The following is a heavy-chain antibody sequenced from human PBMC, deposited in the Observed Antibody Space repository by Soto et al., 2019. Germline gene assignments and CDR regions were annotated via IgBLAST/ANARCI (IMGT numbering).Heavy chain of an antibody. Sequence: PGESLKISCAASGFTFSSYWMSWVRQAPGKGLEWVANIKQDGSEKHYVDSVKGRFTISRDNAKNSLYLQMNSLRAEDTAVYYCERLSIAAAGGGYGMDVWGQGTTVTVSS. CDR2: IKQDGSEK. D-gene: IGHD6-13*01. CDR3: ERLSIAAAGGGYGMDV. J-gene: IGHJ6*02. V-gene: IGHV3-7*01. CDR1: GFTFSSYW.